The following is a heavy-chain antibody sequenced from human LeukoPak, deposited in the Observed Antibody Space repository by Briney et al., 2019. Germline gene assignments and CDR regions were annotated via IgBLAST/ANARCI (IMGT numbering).Heavy chain of an antibody. V-gene: IGHV3-7*01. J-gene: IGHJ4*02. CDR1: GFTLSIYW. Sequence: GGSLRLSCEGSGFTLSIYWMSWVRQAPGKGLEWVATINQDGSEKYYVDSVKGRFTISRDNAKNSLYLQMNSLRVEDTALYYCARRYLEWSYDYWGQGTLVTVSS. CDR3: ARRYLEWSYDY. D-gene: IGHD3-3*01. CDR2: INQDGSEK.